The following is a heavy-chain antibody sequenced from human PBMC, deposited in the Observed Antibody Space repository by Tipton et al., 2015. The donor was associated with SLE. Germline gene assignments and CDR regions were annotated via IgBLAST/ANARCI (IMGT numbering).Heavy chain of an antibody. CDR3: VRDSRLGELSPQDY. CDR1: GFTFSDYF. Sequence: GSLRLSCAASGFTFSDYFMTWIRQAPGRGLEWVSYISTSSSYTDYADSVKGRFTISRDNAKNSLYLQMDSLRTEDTAVYYCVRDSRLGELSPQDYWGQGTLVTVSS. J-gene: IGHJ4*02. CDR2: ISTSSSYT. V-gene: IGHV3-11*06. D-gene: IGHD3-16*02.